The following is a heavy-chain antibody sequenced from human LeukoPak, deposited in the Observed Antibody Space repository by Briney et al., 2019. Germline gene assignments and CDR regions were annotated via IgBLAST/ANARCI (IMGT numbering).Heavy chain of an antibody. V-gene: IGHV3-23*01. J-gene: IGHJ4*02. D-gene: IGHD1-26*01. Sequence: GGSLRLSCAASGFTFSSYAMNWVRQAPGKGLEWVSVISDSGYNTYHVDSVKGRFTISRDNSKNTLYLQMNSLRAEDTAVYYYAKNGRGTYPSYFDYWGQGTLVTVSS. CDR3: AKNGRGTYPSYFDY. CDR2: ISDSGYNT. CDR1: GFTFSSYA.